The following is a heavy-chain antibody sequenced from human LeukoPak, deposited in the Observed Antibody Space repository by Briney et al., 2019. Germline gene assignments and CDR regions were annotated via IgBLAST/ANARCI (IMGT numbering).Heavy chain of an antibody. CDR2: ISYDGSNK. CDR1: GFTFSSYA. CDR3: ARDVARGATGTFH. Sequence: PGGSLRLSCAASGFTFSSYAMHWVRQAPGKGLEWVAVISYDGSNKYYADPVKGRFTISRDNSKNTLYLQMNSLRAEDTAVYYCARDVARGATGTFHWGQGTLVTVSS. D-gene: IGHD1-1*01. J-gene: IGHJ4*02. V-gene: IGHV3-30*04.